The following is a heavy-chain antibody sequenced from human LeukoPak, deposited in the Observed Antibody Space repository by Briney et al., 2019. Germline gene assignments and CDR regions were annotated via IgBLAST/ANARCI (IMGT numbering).Heavy chain of an antibody. CDR3: ARSSGWYHNWFDP. CDR1: GGSISSYY. J-gene: IGHJ5*02. D-gene: IGHD6-19*01. CDR2: IYYSGST. Sequence: SETLSLTCTVSGGSISSYYWSWIRQPPGKGLEWIGYIYYSGSTNYNPSLKSRVTISVDTSKNQFSLKLSSVTAADTAVYYCARSSGWYHNWFDPWGQGTLVTVSS. V-gene: IGHV4-59*01.